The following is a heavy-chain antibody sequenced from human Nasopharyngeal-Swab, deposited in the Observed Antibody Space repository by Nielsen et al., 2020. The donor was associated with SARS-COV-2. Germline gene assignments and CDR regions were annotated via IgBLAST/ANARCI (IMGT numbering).Heavy chain of an antibody. CDR3: ARDGLDYDFWSAYFMDV. V-gene: IGHV3-21*01. CDR1: GFTFNNYN. J-gene: IGHJ6*02. CDR2: ISSSSSYI. D-gene: IGHD3-3*01. Sequence: GGSPKISCAASGFTFNNYNFNWVRPAPGKGLEWVSPISSSSSYIYYADSVKGRFTISRDNAKNSLYLQMNSLRAEDTAVYYCARDGLDYDFWSAYFMDVWGQGTTVTVSS.